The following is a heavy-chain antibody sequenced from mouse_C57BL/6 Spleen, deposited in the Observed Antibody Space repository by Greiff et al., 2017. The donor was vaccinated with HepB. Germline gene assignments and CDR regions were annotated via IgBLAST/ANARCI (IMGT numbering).Heavy chain of an antibody. J-gene: IGHJ2*01. V-gene: IGHV5-17*01. D-gene: IGHD2-3*01. CDR2: ISSGSSTI. CDR3: ARGDGYYVFDY. CDR1: GFTFSDYG. Sequence: VQLKQSGGGLVKPGGSLKLSCAASGFTFSDYGMHWVRQAPEKGLEWVAYISSGSSTIYYADTVKGRFTISRDNAKNTLFLQMTSLRSEDTAMYYCARGDGYYVFDYWGQGTTLTVSS.